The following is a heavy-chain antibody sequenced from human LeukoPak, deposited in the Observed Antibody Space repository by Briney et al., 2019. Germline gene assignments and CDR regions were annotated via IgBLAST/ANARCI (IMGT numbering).Heavy chain of an antibody. CDR2: ISGSGGRT. D-gene: IGHD2-15*01. CDR3: TRLRDDLNDIVVVVGATSGIFDY. J-gene: IGHJ4*02. CDR1: GFTFSSYA. V-gene: IGHV3-23*01. Sequence: PGGSLRLSCAASGFTFSSYAMSWVRQAPGEGLEWVSAISGSGGRTYYADSVKGRFTISRDNSKNTLYLQMNSLRAEDTAVYYCTRLRDDLNDIVVVVGATSGIFDYWGQGTLVTVSS.